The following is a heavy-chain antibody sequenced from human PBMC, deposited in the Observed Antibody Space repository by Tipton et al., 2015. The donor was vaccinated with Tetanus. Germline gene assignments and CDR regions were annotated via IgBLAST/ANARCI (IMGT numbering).Heavy chain of an antibody. D-gene: IGHD5-12*01. CDR2: IYYSGTT. Sequence: TLSLTCTVSDGPVSSGGHYWGWVRHLPGKGLEWIGCIYYSGTTYYNPSLRSRLSISVDTSKNQFSLSLASVTAADTAIYYCARAELRRGFSGYLYYDLWGRGILVTVSS. CDR3: ARAELRRGFSGYLYYDL. CDR1: DGPVSSGGHY. J-gene: IGHJ2*01. V-gene: IGHV4-31*03.